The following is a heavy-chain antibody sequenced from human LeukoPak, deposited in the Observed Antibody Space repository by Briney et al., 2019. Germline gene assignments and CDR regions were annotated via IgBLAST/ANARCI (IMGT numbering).Heavy chain of an antibody. J-gene: IGHJ4*02. V-gene: IGHV4-4*08. CDR2: IYTSGST. Sequence: SETLSLTCTVSGGSISSYYWSWLRQPPGKGLEWIGYIYTSGSTNYNPSLKSRVTMSVDTSKNQFSLKLSSVTAADTAVYYCARGDGDYGNDYWGQGTLVTVSS. D-gene: IGHD4-17*01. CDR3: ARGDGDYGNDY. CDR1: GGSISSYY.